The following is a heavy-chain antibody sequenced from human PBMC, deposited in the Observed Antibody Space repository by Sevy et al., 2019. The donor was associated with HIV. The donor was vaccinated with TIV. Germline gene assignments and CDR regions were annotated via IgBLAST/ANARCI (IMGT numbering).Heavy chain of an antibody. CDR3: ARDGGNSVKWYPLY. CDR1: GFAFSTHA. J-gene: IGHJ4*01. D-gene: IGHD2-2*01. V-gene: IGHV3-30-3*01. CDR2: ISSEGTET. Sequence: GGSLRLSCAASGFAFSTHAMHWVRQSPGKGLEWVAVISSEGTETFYAASVEGRLTISRDNSKNTLSLQLNSLRPEDTAVYYCARDGGNSVKWYPLYWGHGTLVTVSS.